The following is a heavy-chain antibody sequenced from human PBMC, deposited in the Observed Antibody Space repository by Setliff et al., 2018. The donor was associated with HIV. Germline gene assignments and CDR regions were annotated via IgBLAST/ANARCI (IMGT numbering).Heavy chain of an antibody. J-gene: IGHJ2*01. CDR3: ARSARFFYASGSRRYFDL. D-gene: IGHD3-10*01. V-gene: IGHV4-4*08. Sequence: SETLSLTCTVSGGSMSTYYWSWIRQPPGKGLEWIGYIYTSGSTNYNPSLRSRVTISVDTSKNHFSLRLSSVTAADTAVYYCARSARFFYASGSRRYFDLWGRGTLVTVSS. CDR2: IYTSGST. CDR1: GGSMSTYY.